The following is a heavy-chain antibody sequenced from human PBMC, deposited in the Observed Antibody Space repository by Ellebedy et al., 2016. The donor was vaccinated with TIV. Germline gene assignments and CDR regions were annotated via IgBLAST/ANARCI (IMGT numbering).Heavy chain of an antibody. V-gene: IGHV3-48*02. D-gene: IGHD6-19*01. CDR2: ISGSSSTK. CDR1: GFTFSYYW. Sequence: GESLKISCAASGFTFSYYWMSWVRQAPGKGLDWISYISGSSSTKHYADSVKGRFTISRDNAKNSLYLQMNSLRDADTAVYYCARDGGSGWRNFDYWGQGTLVTVSS. J-gene: IGHJ4*02. CDR3: ARDGGSGWRNFDY.